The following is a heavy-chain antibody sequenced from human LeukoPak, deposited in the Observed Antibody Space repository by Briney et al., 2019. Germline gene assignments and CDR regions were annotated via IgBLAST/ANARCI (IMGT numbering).Heavy chain of an antibody. CDR1: GYTFTGYY. J-gene: IGHJ6*03. CDR3: ARGHRTGPVGYYYYMDV. Sequence: GASVKVSCKASGYTFTGYYMHWVRQAPGQGLEWMGWINPNSGGTNYAQKFQGRVTMTRDTYISTAYMELSRLRSDDTAVYYCARGHRTGPVGYYYYMDVWGKGTTVTVSS. CDR2: INPNSGGT. V-gene: IGHV1-2*02. D-gene: IGHD1-14*01.